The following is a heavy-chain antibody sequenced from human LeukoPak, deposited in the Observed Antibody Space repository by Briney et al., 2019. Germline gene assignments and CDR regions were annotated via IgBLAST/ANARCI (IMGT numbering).Heavy chain of an antibody. Sequence: GGSLRLSCAASGFTFSSYWMSWVRQAPGKGLEWVANIKEDGSEEYYVDSVKGRFTISRDNAKNSLYLQMNSLRVEDTAVYYCARDSVHGYYDSSGYSTLFDYWGQGTLVTVSS. CDR1: GFTFSSYW. J-gene: IGHJ4*02. D-gene: IGHD3-22*01. CDR2: IKEDGSEE. CDR3: ARDSVHGYYDSSGYSTLFDY. V-gene: IGHV3-7*01.